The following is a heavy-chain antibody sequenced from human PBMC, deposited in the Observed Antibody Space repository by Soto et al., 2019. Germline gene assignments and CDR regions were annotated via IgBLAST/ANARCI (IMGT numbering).Heavy chain of an antibody. D-gene: IGHD3-10*01. CDR1: GYTFASYG. V-gene: IGHV1-18*01. J-gene: IGHJ4*02. Sequence: ASVKVSCKASGYTFASYGISCVRQAPGQGLEWMGWISTYNGNTNYVDSVKGRFTISRDNAKNSLYLQMNSLRPEDTAVYYCARAESGSRREYYFDYWGQGTLVTVSS. CDR3: ARAESGSRREYYFDY. CDR2: ISTYNGNT.